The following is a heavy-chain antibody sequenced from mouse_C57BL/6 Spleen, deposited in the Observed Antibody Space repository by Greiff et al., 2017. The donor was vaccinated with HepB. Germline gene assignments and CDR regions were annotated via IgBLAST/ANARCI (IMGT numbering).Heavy chain of an antibody. J-gene: IGHJ3*01. V-gene: IGHV1-7*01. CDR1: GYTFTSYW. CDR3: ARDYYGNYVGFAY. Sequence: QVQLQQSGAELAKPGASVKLSCKASGYTFTSYWMHWVKQRPGQGLEWIGYINPSSGYTKYNQKFKDKATLTADKSSSTAYMQLSSLTYEDSAVYYCARDYYGNYVGFAYWGQGTLVTVSA. D-gene: IGHD2-1*01. CDR2: INPSSGYT.